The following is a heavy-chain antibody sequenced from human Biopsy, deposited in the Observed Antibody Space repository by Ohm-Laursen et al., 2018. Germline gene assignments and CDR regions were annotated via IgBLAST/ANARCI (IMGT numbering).Heavy chain of an antibody. J-gene: IGHJ5*02. CDR1: GGSISSDTNY. Sequence: TLSLTCTVSGGSISSDTNYWGWIRQPPGKGLEWIGSIFYGGITYYNPSLKSRVTISVDTSKNQFSLNLSSVTGADTAVYYCARHPTGFWFDPWGQGTLVTVSS. CDR2: IFYGGIT. CDR3: ARHPTGFWFDP. V-gene: IGHV4-39*01.